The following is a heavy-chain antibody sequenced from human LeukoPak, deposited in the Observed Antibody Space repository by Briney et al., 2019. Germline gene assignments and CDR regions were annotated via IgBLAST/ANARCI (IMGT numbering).Heavy chain of an antibody. CDR1: GFSVSNYY. CDR2: ISSSSSYI. D-gene: IGHD3-3*01. V-gene: IGHV3-21*01. Sequence: GRSLRLSCAASGFSVSNYYMNWVRQPPGKGLEWVSSISSSSSYIYYADSVKGRFTISRDNAKNSLYLQMNSLRAEDTAVYYCARAGPIRITIFGVVRAELDYWGQGTLVTVSS. J-gene: IGHJ4*02. CDR3: ARAGPIRITIFGVVRAELDY.